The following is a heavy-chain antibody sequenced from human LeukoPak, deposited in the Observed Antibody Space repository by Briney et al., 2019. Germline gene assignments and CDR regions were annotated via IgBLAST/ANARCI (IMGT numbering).Heavy chain of an antibody. V-gene: IGHV4-4*07. Sequence: SETLSLTCTVSGGSISSYYWSWIRQPAGKGLEWIGRIYTSGSTNYNPSLKSRVTMSVDTSKNQFSLKLSSVTAADTAVYYCARDQRVRYSSSWFYYYYMDVWGKGTTVTISS. CDR1: GGSISSYY. CDR3: ARDQRVRYSSSWFYYYYMDV. J-gene: IGHJ6*03. D-gene: IGHD6-13*01. CDR2: IYTSGST.